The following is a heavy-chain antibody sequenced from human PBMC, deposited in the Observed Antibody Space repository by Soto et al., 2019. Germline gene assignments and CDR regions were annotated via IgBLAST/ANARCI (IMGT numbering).Heavy chain of an antibody. V-gene: IGHV3-48*02. J-gene: IGHJ6*02. CDR3: ARDPGYGSPHYYYGMDV. D-gene: IGHD3-10*01. CDR1: GFTFSSYS. CDR2: ISSSSSTI. Sequence: GGSLRLSCAASGFTFSSYSMNWVRQAPGKGLEWVSYISSSSSTIYYADSVKGRFTISRDNAKNSLYLQMNSLRDEDTAVYYCARDPGYGSPHYYYGMDVWGQGTTVTVSS.